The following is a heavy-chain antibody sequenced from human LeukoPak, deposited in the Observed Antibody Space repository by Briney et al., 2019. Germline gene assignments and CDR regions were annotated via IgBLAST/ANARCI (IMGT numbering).Heavy chain of an antibody. CDR1: GFTFYIYL. D-gene: IGHD3-10*01. V-gene: IGHV3-74*01. Sequence: GGSLRHSCAASGFTFYIYLIYWVRQAPGKGLVWVSRINGDGTNIRYADSVKGRFTISRDNAKNTLYLQMNSLRAEDTAVYYCVRNYGPPGWGEPSLATVPS. CDR2: INGDGTNI. J-gene: IGHJ1*01. CDR3: VRNYGPPG.